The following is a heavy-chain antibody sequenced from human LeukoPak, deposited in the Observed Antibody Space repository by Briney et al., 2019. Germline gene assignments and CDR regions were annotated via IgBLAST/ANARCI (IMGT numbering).Heavy chain of an antibody. V-gene: IGHV4-59*01. Sequence: SETLSLTCTVSGGSISSYYWSWIRQPPGKGLEWIGYVDYSGSTNYNPSLKSRVTISVDTSKNQFSLKLSSVTAADTAVYYCARTGYGRDYYGMDVWGQGTTVTVSS. CDR1: GGSISSYY. CDR2: VDYSGST. CDR3: ARTGYGRDYYGMDV. D-gene: IGHD1-26*01. J-gene: IGHJ6*02.